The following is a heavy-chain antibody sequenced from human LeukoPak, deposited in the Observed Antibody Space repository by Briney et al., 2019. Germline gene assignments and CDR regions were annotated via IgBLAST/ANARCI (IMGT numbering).Heavy chain of an antibody. Sequence: ASVKVSCKASGYTFTSYAMHWVRQAPGQSLEWMGWINAGNGNTKYSQKFQGRVTITRDTSASTAYMELSSLRSEDTAVYYCARATNSEVLLWFGEPPNWFDPWGQGTLVTVSS. CDR2: INAGNGNT. D-gene: IGHD3-10*01. CDR1: GYTFTSYA. V-gene: IGHV1-3*01. J-gene: IGHJ5*02. CDR3: ARATNSEVLLWFGEPPNWFDP.